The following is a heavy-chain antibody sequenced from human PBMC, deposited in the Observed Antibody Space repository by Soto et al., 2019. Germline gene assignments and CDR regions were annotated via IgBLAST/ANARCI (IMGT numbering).Heavy chain of an antibody. CDR2: IFYTGST. Sequence: ETLSLTCTVSGGSISSYYWSWIRQPPGKGLEWIGYIFYTGSTNYNPSLKSRVTISLDMSKNQFSLKLTSATAADTAVYYCARGYTYGYLYYFDYWGQGTLVTVSS. D-gene: IGHD5-18*01. CDR1: GGSISSYY. J-gene: IGHJ4*02. CDR3: ARGYTYGYLYYFDY. V-gene: IGHV4-59*01.